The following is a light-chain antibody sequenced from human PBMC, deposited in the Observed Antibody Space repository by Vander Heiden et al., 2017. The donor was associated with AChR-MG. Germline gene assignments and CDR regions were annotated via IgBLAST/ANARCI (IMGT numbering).Light chain of an antibody. CDR1: QSLFYSLNNKDY. Sequence: DIVMTQSTDSLAVSLGERATINCKSSQSLFYSLNNKDYLAWYQQKPGQSPRLRISWASTRESGVPDRFSGSGSGTDFTLTISSLQAEDVAVYYCQQHDNDPLTFGQGSRVEIK. CDR2: WAS. CDR3: QQHDNDPLT. V-gene: IGKV4-1*01. J-gene: IGKJ1*01.